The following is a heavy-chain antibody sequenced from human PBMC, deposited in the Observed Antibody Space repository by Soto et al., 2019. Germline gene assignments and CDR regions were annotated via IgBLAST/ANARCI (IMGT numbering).Heavy chain of an antibody. D-gene: IGHD3-10*01. CDR3: ARGSGYGSGSYYGDWFDP. J-gene: IGHJ5*02. V-gene: IGHV1-8*01. CDR2: MNPNSGNT. Sequence: GASVKVSCKASGYTFTSYDINWVRQATGQGLEWMGWMNPNSGNTGYAQKFQGRVTMTRNTSISTAYMELSSLRAEDTAVYYCARGSGYGSGSYYGDWFDPWGQGTLVTVSS. CDR1: GYTFTSYD.